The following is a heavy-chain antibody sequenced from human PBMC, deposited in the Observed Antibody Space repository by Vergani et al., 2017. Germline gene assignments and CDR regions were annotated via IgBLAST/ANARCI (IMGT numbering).Heavy chain of an antibody. J-gene: IGHJ3*01. CDR2: ISASGNA. D-gene: IGHD3-10*01. CDR1: GGSISAGYYF. Sequence: QVQLQASGPGRVKPSQTLSLTCTMSGGSISAGYYFWSWIRQPAGKGLEWLGNISASGNASHSPCLKTRFSMSVDTSKNQFSLTVTSVTAADTAIYFCSRRSGSYYSDGKVHPLRTAFDVWGHGTVVTVSS. CDR3: SRRSGSYYSDGKVHPLRTAFDV. V-gene: IGHV4-61*02.